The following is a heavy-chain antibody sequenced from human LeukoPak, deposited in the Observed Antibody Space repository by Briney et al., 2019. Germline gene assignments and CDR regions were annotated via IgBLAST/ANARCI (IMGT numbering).Heavy chain of an antibody. V-gene: IGHV4-34*01. CDR2: INHSGST. J-gene: IGHJ4*02. CDR1: GGSFSGYY. CDR3: ARRRHYYGSGSPFDY. Sequence: PSETLSLTCAVYGGSFSGYYWSRIRQPPGKGLEWIGEINHSGSTNYNPSLKSRVTISVDTSKNQFSLKLSSVTAADTAVYYCARRRHYYGSGSPFDYWGQGTLVTVSS. D-gene: IGHD3-10*01.